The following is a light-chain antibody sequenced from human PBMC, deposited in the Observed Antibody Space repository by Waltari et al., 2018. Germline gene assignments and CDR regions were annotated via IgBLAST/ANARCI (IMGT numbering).Light chain of an antibody. V-gene: IGKV2-28*01. Sequence: DIVMTQSPLSLPVTPGEPASIPCRSSQSLLHSNGYNYLDWYLQKPGQPPQLLIYLGSNRASGVPDRFSGSGSGTDFTLKISRVEADDVGVYYCMQALQRGTFGGGTKVEIK. CDR1: QSLLHSNGYNY. CDR2: LGS. J-gene: IGKJ4*01. CDR3: MQALQRGT.